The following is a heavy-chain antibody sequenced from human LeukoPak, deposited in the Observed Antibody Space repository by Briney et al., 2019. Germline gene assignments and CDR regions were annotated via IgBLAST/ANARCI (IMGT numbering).Heavy chain of an antibody. D-gene: IGHD5-12*01. CDR3: ARGWSTTGVATIYYYYYGMDV. CDR2: ISAYNGNT. CDR1: GYTFTSYG. J-gene: IGHJ6*02. V-gene: IGHV1-18*01. Sequence: ASVKVSCKASGYTFTSYGISWVRQAPGQGLEWMGWISAYNGNTNYAQKLQGRVTMTTDTSTSTAYMELSSLRSEDTAVYYCARGWSTTGVATIYYYYYGMDVWGQGTTVTVSS.